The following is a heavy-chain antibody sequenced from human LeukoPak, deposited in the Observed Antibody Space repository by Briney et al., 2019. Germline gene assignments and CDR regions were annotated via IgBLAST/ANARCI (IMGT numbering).Heavy chain of an antibody. CDR1: GFTFSNYW. Sequence: GGSLRLSCEAPGFTFSNYWMHWVRQDPGKGLVWVSRINTDGSSTTYADSVKGRFTISRDNAKNTLYLQMNSLRVEDTAVYYCARDPTHCTNGVCYIAWFDPWGQGTLVTVSS. J-gene: IGHJ5*02. CDR3: ARDPTHCTNGVCYIAWFDP. D-gene: IGHD2-8*01. V-gene: IGHV3-74*01. CDR2: INTDGSST.